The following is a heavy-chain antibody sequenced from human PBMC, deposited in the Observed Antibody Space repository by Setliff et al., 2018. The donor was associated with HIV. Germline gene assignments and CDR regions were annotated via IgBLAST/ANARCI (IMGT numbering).Heavy chain of an antibody. V-gene: IGHV4-61*09. CDR2: IYIGGSP. D-gene: IGHD4-17*01. CDR1: GGSIGSGSYY. J-gene: IGHJ3*01. CDR3: ASYGGGSENDAFRV. Sequence: SETLSLTCTVSGGSIGSGSYYWNWIRQPAGKGLEWIGHIYIGGSPKYNPSLESRVTISGDSSKNQFSLRLSSVTAADTAVYYCASYGGGSENDAFRVWGQGTMVTVSS.